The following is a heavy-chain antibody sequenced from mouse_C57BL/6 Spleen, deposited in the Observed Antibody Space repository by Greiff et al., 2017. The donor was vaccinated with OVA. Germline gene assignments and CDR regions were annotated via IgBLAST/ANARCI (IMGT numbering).Heavy chain of an antibody. Sequence: VQLQQSGPGLVKPSQSLSLTCSVTGYSITSCYYWNWIRQFPGNKLEWMGYISYDGSNNYNPSLKNRISITRDTSKNQFFLKLNSVTTEDTATYDCARVVATGSYYFDYWGQGTTLTVSS. J-gene: IGHJ2*01. V-gene: IGHV3-6*01. CDR3: ARVVATGSYYFDY. D-gene: IGHD1-1*01. CDR1: GYSITSCYY. CDR2: ISYDGSN.